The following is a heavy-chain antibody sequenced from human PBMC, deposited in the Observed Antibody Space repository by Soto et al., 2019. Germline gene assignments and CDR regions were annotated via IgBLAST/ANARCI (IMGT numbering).Heavy chain of an antibody. D-gene: IGHD3-22*01. CDR2: INHSGGT. J-gene: IGHJ4*02. CDR1: GGSFSAYY. V-gene: IGHV4-34*01. Sequence: SETLSLTCAVYGGSFSAYYWSWIRQPPGKGLEWIGEINHSGGTSYNPSLKSRVTISVDTSKSQFSLKLTSVTAADRAVYYCARGSVDTVDSSGFYEYWSQGTPVTVSS. CDR3: ARGSVDTVDSSGFYEY.